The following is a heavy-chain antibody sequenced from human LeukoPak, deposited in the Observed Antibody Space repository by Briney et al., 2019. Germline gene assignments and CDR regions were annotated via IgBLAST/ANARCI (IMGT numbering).Heavy chain of an antibody. CDR1: GFRFSDYT. Sequence: GGSLRLSCAASGFRFSDYTMTWVRQAPGKGPEWVSAIGGRGGSTYYADSLGGRFTISRDNSKDMLYLQMNSLKVEDTATYYCGEEGGAWGQGTKVTVSS. D-gene: IGHD3-16*01. CDR3: GEEGGA. V-gene: IGHV3-23*01. J-gene: IGHJ5*02. CDR2: IGGRGGST.